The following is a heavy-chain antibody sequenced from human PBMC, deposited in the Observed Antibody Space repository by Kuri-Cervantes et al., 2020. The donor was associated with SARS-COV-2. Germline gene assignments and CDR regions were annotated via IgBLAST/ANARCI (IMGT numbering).Heavy chain of an antibody. D-gene: IGHD1-26*01. CDR1: GFTFSSYS. V-gene: IGHV3-48*01. J-gene: IGHJ4*02. CDR3: ARGGSYLDY. CDR2: ISSSSSTI. Sequence: GESLKIFCAASGFTFSSYSMNWVRQAPGKGLEWVSYISSSSSTIYDADSVKGRFTISRDNAKNSLYLQMNSLRAEDTAVYYCARGGSYLDYWGQGTLVTVSS.